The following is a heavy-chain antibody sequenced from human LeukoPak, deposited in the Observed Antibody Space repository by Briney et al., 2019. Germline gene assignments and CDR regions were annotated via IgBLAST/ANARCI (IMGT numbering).Heavy chain of an antibody. J-gene: IGHJ6*03. CDR1: GYTFTGYY. CDR2: INPNSGGT. Sequence: GASVKVSCKASGYTFTGYYMHWVRQAPGQGLEWMGWINPNSGGTNYAQKFQGRVTMTRDTSISTAYMELSRLRSDDTAVYYCARVQQTGPHLYYYYMDVWGKGTTVTISS. V-gene: IGHV1-2*02. CDR3: ARVQQTGPHLYYYYMDV.